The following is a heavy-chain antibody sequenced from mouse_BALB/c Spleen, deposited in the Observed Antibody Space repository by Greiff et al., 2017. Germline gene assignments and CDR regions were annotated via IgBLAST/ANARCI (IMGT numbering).Heavy chain of an antibody. V-gene: IGHV5-9-3*01. CDR3: ARHRPLDY. Sequence: EVQVVESGGGLVKPGGSLKLSCAASGFTFSSYAMSWVRQTPEKRLEWVATISSGGSYTYYPDSVKGRFTISRDNAKNTLYLQMSSLRSEDTAMYYCARHRPLDYWGQGTTLTVSS. CDR2: ISSGGSYT. CDR1: GFTFSSYA. J-gene: IGHJ2*01. D-gene: IGHD1-2*01.